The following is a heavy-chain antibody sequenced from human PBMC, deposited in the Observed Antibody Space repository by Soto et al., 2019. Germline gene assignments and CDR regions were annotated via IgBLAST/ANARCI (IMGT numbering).Heavy chain of an antibody. V-gene: IGHV4-39*01. D-gene: IGHD2-2*01. J-gene: IGHJ5*02. CDR2: IYYSGTT. CDR1: GGSIARSTYY. CDR3: ATLYVVVPSAQNWFDP. Sequence: PSETLSLTCTVSGGSIARSTYYWAWIRQPPGKGLEWIGSIYYSGTTYYNPSLKSRVTISVDTSKNQFSPKLTSVTAADTAVYYCATLYVVVPSAQNWFDPWGQGTLVTVSS.